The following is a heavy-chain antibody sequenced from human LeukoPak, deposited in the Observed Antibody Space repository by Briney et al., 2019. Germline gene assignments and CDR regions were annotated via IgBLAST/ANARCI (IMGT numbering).Heavy chain of an antibody. CDR3: ARAVVSDSSGYYIGQFLNWFAP. V-gene: IGHV1-69*05. D-gene: IGHD3-22*01. CDR1: GGTVSSYA. CDR2: IIPIFGTA. J-gene: IGHJ5*02. Sequence: GASVKVSCKASGGTVSSYAISWVRQAPGQGLEWMGGIIPIFGTANYAQKFQGRVTITTDESTGTAYMELSSLRSEDTAVYYCARAVVSDSSGYYIGQFLNWFAPWGQGTLVTVSS.